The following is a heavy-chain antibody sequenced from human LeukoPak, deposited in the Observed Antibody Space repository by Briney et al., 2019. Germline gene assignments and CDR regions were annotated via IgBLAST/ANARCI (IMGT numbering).Heavy chain of an antibody. V-gene: IGHV3-7*01. CDR1: GFTFSSYW. Sequence: GGSLRLSCAASGFTFSSYWTSWVRQAPGKGLEWVANIKQDGSEKYYVDSVKGRFTISRDNAKNSLYLQMNSLRAEDTAVYYCASRGFSITMIDGETPFDYWGQGTLVTVSS. CDR2: IKQDGSEK. CDR3: ASRGFSITMIDGETPFDY. D-gene: IGHD3-22*01. J-gene: IGHJ4*02.